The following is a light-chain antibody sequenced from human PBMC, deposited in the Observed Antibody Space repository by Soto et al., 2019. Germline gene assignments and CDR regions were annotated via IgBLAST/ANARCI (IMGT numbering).Light chain of an antibody. V-gene: IGKV3-15*01. CDR2: GAS. J-gene: IGKJ4*01. CDR3: QQYNKWPQVT. Sequence: EIVMTQSPATLSVSPGERATLSCRASQSVSSNLAWYQQKPGQAPRLLIHGASTRATGIPARFSGSGSGTEFTLNISSLQSEDFAVYYCQQYNKWPQVTFGGGTKVEIK. CDR1: QSVSSN.